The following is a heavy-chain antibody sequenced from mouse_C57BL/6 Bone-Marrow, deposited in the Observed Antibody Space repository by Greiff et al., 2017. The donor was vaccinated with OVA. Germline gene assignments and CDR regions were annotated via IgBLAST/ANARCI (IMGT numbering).Heavy chain of an antibody. CDR2: IDPNSGGT. Sequence: QVQLKQSGAELVKPGASLSRSCKASAYTFTSSWMHGVKQRPGRGLEWIGRIDPNSGGTKYNEKFKSKATLTVDKPSSTAYMQLSSLTSEDSAVYYCASLRLAYWGQGTLVTVSA. CDR3: ASLRLAY. CDR1: AYTFTSSW. D-gene: IGHD1-1*01. J-gene: IGHJ3*01. V-gene: IGHV1-72*01.